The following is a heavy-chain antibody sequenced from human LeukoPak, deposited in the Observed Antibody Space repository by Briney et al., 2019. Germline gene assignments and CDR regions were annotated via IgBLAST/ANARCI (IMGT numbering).Heavy chain of an antibody. J-gene: IGHJ3*02. CDR1: GFTFSDYY. V-gene: IGHV3-11*04. D-gene: IGHD3-9*01. CDR2: ISSSGSTI. CDR3: ARSDWFMYAFDI. Sequence: PGGSLRLSCAASGFTFSDYYVSWIRQAPGKGLEWVSYISSSGSTIYYADSVKGRFTISRDNAKNSLYLQMNSLRAEDTAVYYCARSDWFMYAFDIWGQGTMVTVSS.